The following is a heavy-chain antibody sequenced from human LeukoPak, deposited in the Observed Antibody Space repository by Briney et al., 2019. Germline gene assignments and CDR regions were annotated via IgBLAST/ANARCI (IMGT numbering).Heavy chain of an antibody. J-gene: IGHJ4*02. Sequence: GGSLRLSCAASGFTFSSYGMHWVRQAPGKGLEWVAVISYDGSNKYYADSVKGRFTISRDNSKNTLYLQMNSLRAEDTAVYYCAKDGYDYDSSGYYRHLDYWGQGTLVTVSS. CDR1: GFTFSSYG. D-gene: IGHD3-22*01. CDR3: AKDGYDYDSSGYYRHLDY. V-gene: IGHV3-30*18. CDR2: ISYDGSNK.